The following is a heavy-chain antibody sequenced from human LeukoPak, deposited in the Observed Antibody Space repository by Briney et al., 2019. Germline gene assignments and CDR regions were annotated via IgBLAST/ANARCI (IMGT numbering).Heavy chain of an antibody. CDR2: INPSGGST. CDR1: GYTFTGYY. Sequence: ASVKVSCKASGYTFTGYYMHWVRQAPGQGLEWMGIINPSGGSTSYAQKFQGRVTMTRDTSTSTVYMELSSLRSEDTAVYYCARASPGGKWLHPSATYYFCYLGQGNL. CDR3: ARASPGGKWLHPSATYYFCY. V-gene: IGHV1-46*01. J-gene: IGHJ4*02. D-gene: IGHD5-12*01.